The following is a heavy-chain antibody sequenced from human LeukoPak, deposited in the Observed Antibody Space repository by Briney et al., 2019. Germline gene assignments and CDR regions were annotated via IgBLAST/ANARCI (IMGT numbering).Heavy chain of an antibody. D-gene: IGHD2-15*01. CDR3: ARGKSGYCSGGSCYGNYYYYMDV. CDR1: GGSFSGYY. CDR2: INHSGST. J-gene: IGHJ6*03. V-gene: IGHV4-34*01. Sequence: PSETLSLTCAVYGGSFSGYYWSWIRQPPGKGLEWIGEINHSGSTNYNPSLKSRVTISVDTSKNQFSLKLSSVTAADTAVYYCARGKSGYCSGGSCYGNYYYYMDVWGKGTTVTVSS.